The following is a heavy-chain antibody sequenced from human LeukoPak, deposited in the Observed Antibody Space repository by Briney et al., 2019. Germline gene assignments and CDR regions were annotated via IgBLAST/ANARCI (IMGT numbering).Heavy chain of an antibody. V-gene: IGHV4-59*01. J-gene: IGHJ4*02. CDR3: ARGFRDCGDCRTYSFDY. CDR1: GGSISSYY. D-gene: IGHD4-17*01. CDR2: IYYSGST. Sequence: PSETLSLTCTVSGGSISSYYWSWIRQPPGKGLEWIGYIYYSGSTNYNPSLKSRVTISVDTSKNQFSLKLSSVTAADTAVYYCARGFRDCGDCRTYSFDYWGQGTLVTVSS.